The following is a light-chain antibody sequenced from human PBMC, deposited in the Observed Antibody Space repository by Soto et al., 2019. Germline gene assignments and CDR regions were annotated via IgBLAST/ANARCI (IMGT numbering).Light chain of an antibody. CDR1: QSLLHSNGYNK. J-gene: IGKJ1*01. CDR2: FTS. V-gene: IGKV2-28*01. Sequence: DIVMTQSPLSLPLTPGEPASISCTSSQSLLHSNGYNKLDWYLQKPGQSPQLLLYFTSIRASGGPDRFSGSGTGTDFRLQISRVEAEDVGVYYCMQYPQTPWTFGQGHKVDSK. CDR3: MQYPQTPWT.